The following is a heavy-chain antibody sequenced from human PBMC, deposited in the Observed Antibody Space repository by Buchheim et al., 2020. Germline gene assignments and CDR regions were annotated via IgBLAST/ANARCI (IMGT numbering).Heavy chain of an antibody. Sequence: QVQLQQWGAGLLKPSETLSLTCAVYGGSFSGYYWSWIRQPPGKGLEWIGEINHSGSTNYNPSLKSRVTLSVGTSKNQFSLKLSSVTAADTAVYYCARTPRFGRFYYYGMDVWGQGTT. V-gene: IGHV4-34*01. J-gene: IGHJ6*02. D-gene: IGHD3-10*01. CDR2: INHSGST. CDR3: ARTPRFGRFYYYGMDV. CDR1: GGSFSGYY.